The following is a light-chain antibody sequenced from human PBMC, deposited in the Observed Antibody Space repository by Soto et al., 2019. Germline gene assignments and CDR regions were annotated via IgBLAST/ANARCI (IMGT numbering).Light chain of an antibody. CDR3: QQYGNSPT. CDR2: GGS. Sequence: VLTQSPGSLSLSPGDRATLSCRASQRVSGSSLAWYQQKPGQAPRLLIYGGSNRATGVPDRFSGSGSGAEFTLTLRRVEPEDFAGYHCQQYGNSPTFCQGNKMEIK. V-gene: IGKV3-20*01. CDR1: QRVSGSS. J-gene: IGKJ2*01.